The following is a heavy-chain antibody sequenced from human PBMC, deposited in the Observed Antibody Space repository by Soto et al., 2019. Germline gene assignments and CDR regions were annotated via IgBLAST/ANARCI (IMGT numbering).Heavy chain of an antibody. CDR2: ISAYNGNT. J-gene: IGHJ4*02. CDR3: ARSVWSGGKGFDY. CDR1: GYTFTSYG. V-gene: IGHV1-18*04. Sequence: QVQLVQSGAEVKKPGASVKVSCKASGYTFTSYGISWVRQAPGQGLEWMGWISAYNGNTNSAQKLQGRVTMTTATSTSTAYMELRSLRSDATAVYDCARSVWSGGKGFDYCGKGTLVTVSS. D-gene: IGHD3-3*01.